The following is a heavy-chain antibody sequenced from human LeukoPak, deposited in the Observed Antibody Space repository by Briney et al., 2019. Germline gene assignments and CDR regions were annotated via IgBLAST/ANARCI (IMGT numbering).Heavy chain of an antibody. D-gene: IGHD3-9*01. CDR3: TRDLMDYDVSTGLHHYYMDV. Sequence: PGGSLRLSCVASGFTFSSYWMHWVRQDPRKGRVWVSRINGDGGNINYADSVRGRFTISRENAKNTLYLQMNTLRDEETAVYYCTRDLMDYDVSTGLHHYYMDVWGQGSTVTVSS. CDR2: INGDGGNI. J-gene: IGHJ6*02. CDR1: GFTFSSYW. V-gene: IGHV3-74*01.